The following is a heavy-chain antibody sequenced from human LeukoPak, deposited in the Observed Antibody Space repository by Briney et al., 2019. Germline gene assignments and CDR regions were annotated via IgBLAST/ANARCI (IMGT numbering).Heavy chain of an antibody. D-gene: IGHD3-22*01. Sequence: PSETLSLTCTVSGGSISSSSYYWGWIRQPPGKGLEWIGSIYYSGSTYYNPSLKSRVTISVDTSKNQFSLKPSSVTAADTAVYYCARHLTPYYYDSSGTRMGYYFDYWGQGTLVTVSS. CDR2: IYYSGST. CDR3: ARHLTPYYYDSSGTRMGYYFDY. CDR1: GGSISSSSYY. V-gene: IGHV4-39*01. J-gene: IGHJ4*02.